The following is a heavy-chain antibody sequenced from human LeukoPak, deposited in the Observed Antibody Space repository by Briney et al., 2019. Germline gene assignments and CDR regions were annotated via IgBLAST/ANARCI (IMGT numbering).Heavy chain of an antibody. Sequence: GASVKVSCKASGGTFSSYVVSWVRQAPGQGLEWVGGIIPIFGTADYARKFQGRVTITADESTSTAYMELSSLRSEDTAVYYCAREEDRKRSYWGQGTLVTVSS. CDR1: GGTFSSYV. CDR2: IIPIFGTA. V-gene: IGHV1-69*13. J-gene: IGHJ4*02. CDR3: AREEDRKRSY.